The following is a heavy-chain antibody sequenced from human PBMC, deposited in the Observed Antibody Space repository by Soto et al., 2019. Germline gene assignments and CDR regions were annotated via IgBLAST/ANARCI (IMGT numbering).Heavy chain of an antibody. CDR3: ARSGTGIAAASQYYGMDV. Sequence: HVQLVQSGPEMKKPGSSVKVSCKASGGTFNSNAISWVRQAPGQGLEWLGGIVPIFGSPQYAQKFQGRVTITADEFTSTAYMELNSLRSDDTAMYYCARSGTGIAAASQYYGMDVWGQGTTVTVSS. J-gene: IGHJ6*02. V-gene: IGHV1-69*12. D-gene: IGHD6-13*01. CDR2: IVPIFGSP. CDR1: GGTFNSNA.